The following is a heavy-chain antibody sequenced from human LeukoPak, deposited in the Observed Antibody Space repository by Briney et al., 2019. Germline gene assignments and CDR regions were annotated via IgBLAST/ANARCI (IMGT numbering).Heavy chain of an antibody. CDR2: ISYDGSNK. CDR3: AKDSGFYYDSSGYIDY. V-gene: IGHV3-30-3*01. Sequence: PGGSLRLSCAASGFTFSSYAMHWVRQAPGKGLEWVAVISYDGSNKYYADSVKGRFTISRDNSKNTLYLQMNSLRAEDTAVYYCAKDSGFYYDSSGYIDYWGQGTLVTVSS. CDR1: GFTFSSYA. D-gene: IGHD3-22*01. J-gene: IGHJ4*02.